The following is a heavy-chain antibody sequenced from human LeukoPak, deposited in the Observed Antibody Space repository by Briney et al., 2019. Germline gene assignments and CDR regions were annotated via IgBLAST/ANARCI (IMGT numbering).Heavy chain of an antibody. J-gene: IGHJ4*02. Sequence: PSETLSLTCTVSGGSISSSSYHWGWIRQPPGKGLEWIGSIYYSGSTYYNPSLQSRVTISVDTSKNQFSLKLSSVTAADTAVCYCARGLKAQWLVPHHFDYWGQGTLVTVSS. CDR3: ARGLKAQWLVPHHFDY. CDR2: IYYSGST. V-gene: IGHV4-39*01. D-gene: IGHD6-19*01. CDR1: GGSISSSSYH.